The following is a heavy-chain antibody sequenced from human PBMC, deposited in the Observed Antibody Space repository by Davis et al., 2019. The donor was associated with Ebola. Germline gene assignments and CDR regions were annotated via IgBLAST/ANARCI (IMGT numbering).Heavy chain of an antibody. D-gene: IGHD4-11*01. J-gene: IGHJ4*02. CDR2: ISYDGSNK. CDR3: ARAPYWDYSNLN. V-gene: IGHV3-30-3*01. Sequence: PGGSLRLSCAASGFTFSSYAMHWVRQAPGKGLEWVAVISYDGSNKYYADSVKGRFTISRDNAKNSLYLQMNSLRAEDTAVYYCARAPYWDYSNLNWGQGTLVTVSS. CDR1: GFTFSSYA.